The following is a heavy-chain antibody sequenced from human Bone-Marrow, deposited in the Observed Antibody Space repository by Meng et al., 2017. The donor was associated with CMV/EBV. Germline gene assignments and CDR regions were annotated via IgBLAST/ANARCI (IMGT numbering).Heavy chain of an antibody. CDR2: IYYSGST. CDR1: GGSISSSSYY. D-gene: IGHD2-2*02. J-gene: IGHJ4*02. Sequence: GSLRLSCTVSGGSISSSSYYWGWIRQPPGKGLEWIGSIYYSGSTYYNPSLKSRVTISVETSKNQFSLKLSSVTAAETAVYCCARGYCSSTSCYRMRYWGQGRLVTVSS. V-gene: IGHV4-39*07. CDR3: ARGYCSSTSCYRMRY.